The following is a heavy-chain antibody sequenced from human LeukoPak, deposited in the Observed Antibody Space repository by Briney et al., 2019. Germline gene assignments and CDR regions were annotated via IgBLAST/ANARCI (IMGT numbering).Heavy chain of an antibody. Sequence: SETLSLTCGVSGGSISNTNWWSWVRQPPGQGLEWIGEISLAGLTHYNPSLESRVTVSLDKSKNQLSLNLTSVTAADTAVYYCSRENGAFSPFGYWGQGTLVTVLS. J-gene: IGHJ4*02. D-gene: IGHD2-8*01. CDR1: GGSISNTNW. CDR2: ISLAGLT. CDR3: SRENGAFSPFGY. V-gene: IGHV4-4*02.